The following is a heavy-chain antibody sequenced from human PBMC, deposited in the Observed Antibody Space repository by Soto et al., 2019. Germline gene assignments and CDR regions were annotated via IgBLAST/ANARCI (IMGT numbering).Heavy chain of an antibody. V-gene: IGHV1-69*02. J-gene: IGHJ3*02. D-gene: IGHD1-26*01. Sequence: QVQLVQSGAEVKKPGSSVKVSCKASGGTFSSYTISWVRQAPGQGLEWMGRIIPILGIANYAQKFQGRVTITADKSTSTAYRELSSLISEDTAVYYCARGLVGAMYVVDDAFDIWGQGTMVTVSS. CDR2: IIPILGIA. CDR1: GGTFSSYT. CDR3: ARGLVGAMYVVDDAFDI.